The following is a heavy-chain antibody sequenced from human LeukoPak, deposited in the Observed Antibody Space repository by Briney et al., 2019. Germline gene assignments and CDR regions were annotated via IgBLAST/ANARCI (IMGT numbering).Heavy chain of an antibody. Sequence: GGSLRLSCAASGFTFSSSAMNWVRQAPGKGLEWVSTISGSGGSTYYADSVKGRFTISRDNSKNTLYLQMNSLRAEDTAVYYCAKDQRWLRLPFDYWGQGTLVTVSS. J-gene: IGHJ4*02. CDR2: ISGSGGST. CDR1: GFTFSSSA. D-gene: IGHD5-12*01. CDR3: AKDQRWLRLPFDY. V-gene: IGHV3-23*01.